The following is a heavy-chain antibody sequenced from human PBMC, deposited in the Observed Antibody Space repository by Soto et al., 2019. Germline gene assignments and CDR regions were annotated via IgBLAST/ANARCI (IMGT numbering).Heavy chain of an antibody. V-gene: IGHV1-8*01. D-gene: IGHD2-2*01. CDR2: MNPNSGNT. Sequence: ASVKVSCKASGYTFTSYDINWVRQATGQGLEWMGWMNPNSGNTGYAQKFQGRVTMTRNTSISTAYMELSSLRSEDTAVYYCARLYCSSTSCPDPNWFDPWGQGTQVTVS. CDR1: GYTFTSYD. CDR3: ARLYCSSTSCPDPNWFDP. J-gene: IGHJ5*02.